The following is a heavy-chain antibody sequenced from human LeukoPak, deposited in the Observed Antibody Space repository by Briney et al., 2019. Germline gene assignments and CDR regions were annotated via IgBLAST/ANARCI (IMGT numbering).Heavy chain of an antibody. CDR3: AREQWLADYYYYYGMDV. CDR2: IKQDGSEK. CDR1: GFIFSSFA. V-gene: IGHV3-7*01. D-gene: IGHD6-19*01. Sequence: GGSLRLSCEATGFIFSSFAMSWVRQAPGKGLEWVANIKQDGSEKYYVDSVKGRFTISRDNAKNSLYLQMNSLRAEDTAVYYCAREQWLADYYYYYGMDVWGQGTTVTVSS. J-gene: IGHJ6*02.